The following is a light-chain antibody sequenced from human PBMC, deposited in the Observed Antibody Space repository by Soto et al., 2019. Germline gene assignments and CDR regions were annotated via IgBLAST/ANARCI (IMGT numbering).Light chain of an antibody. J-gene: IGKJ1*01. CDR2: DAS. CDR1: QSISSW. V-gene: IGKV1-5*01. CDR3: QQYNSYSRT. Sequence: DIQMTQSPSTLSASVGDRVXXXXXASQSISSWLAWYQQKPGKAPKLLIYDASSLESGVPSRFSGSGSGTEFTLTISSLQPDDFATYYCQQYNSYSRTFGQGTKVDIK.